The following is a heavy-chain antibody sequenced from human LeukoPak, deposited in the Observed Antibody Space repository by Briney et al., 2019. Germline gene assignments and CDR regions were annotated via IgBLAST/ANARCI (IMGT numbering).Heavy chain of an antibody. CDR2: FLYSGST. Sequence: SETLSLTCAVYGGSFSGYYWSWIRQPPGKGLEWIGSFLYSGSTYYNPSLKSRLTISVDTSKNQFSLKVNSVTAADTAVYYCARGPGTWYYYWGQGTLVTVSS. J-gene: IGHJ4*02. CDR1: GGSFSGYY. D-gene: IGHD6-13*01. CDR3: ARGPGTWYYY. V-gene: IGHV4-34*01.